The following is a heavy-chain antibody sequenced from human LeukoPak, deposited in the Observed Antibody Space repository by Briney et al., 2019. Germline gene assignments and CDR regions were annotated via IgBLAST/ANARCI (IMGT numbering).Heavy chain of an antibody. D-gene: IGHD1-26*01. Sequence: PGESLKIPWKGSGYRFTSYWLGWVRQVPGKGLEWMGIIYPGDSYHRYSPSFQGQVTISADKSISTAYLQWSSLKASDTAMYYCARHRDSGSYYGGAFDIWGQGTMVTVSS. J-gene: IGHJ3*02. CDR2: IYPGDSYH. CDR1: GYRFTSYW. V-gene: IGHV5-51*01. CDR3: ARHRDSGSYYGGAFDI.